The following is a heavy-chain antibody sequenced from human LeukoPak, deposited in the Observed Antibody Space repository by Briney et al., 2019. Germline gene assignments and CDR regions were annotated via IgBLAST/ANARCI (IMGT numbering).Heavy chain of an antibody. V-gene: IGHV1-2*02. CDR2: INPSSGGT. CDR1: GYTFTGYY. CDR3: ARDRTKWELGY. J-gene: IGHJ4*02. D-gene: IGHD1-26*01. Sequence: ASVKVSCKASGYTFTGYYVHWVRQSPGQGLEWMGWINPSSGGTNYAQKFQGRVAMTRDTSISTAYMELSRLRSDDTAVYYCARDRTKWELGYWGQGTLVTVSS.